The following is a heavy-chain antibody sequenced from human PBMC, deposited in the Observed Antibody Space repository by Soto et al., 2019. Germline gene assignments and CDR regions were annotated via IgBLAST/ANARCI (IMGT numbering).Heavy chain of an antibody. CDR3: AKDLTGPNWFDP. CDR1: GFTFSSYG. V-gene: IGHV3-30*18. D-gene: IGHD3-9*01. CDR2: ISYDGSNK. Sequence: GGSLRLSCAASGFTFSSYGMHWVRQAPGKGLEWVAVISYDGSNKYYADSVKGRFTISRDNSKNTLYPQMNSLRAEDTAVYYCAKDLTGPNWFDPWGQGTLVTVSS. J-gene: IGHJ5*02.